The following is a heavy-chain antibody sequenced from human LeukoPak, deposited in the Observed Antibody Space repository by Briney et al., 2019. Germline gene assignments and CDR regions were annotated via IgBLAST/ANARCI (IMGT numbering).Heavy chain of an antibody. Sequence: SETLSLTCTVSGGSISSSSYYWGWIRQPPGKGLEWIGSIYYSGSTFYNPSLKSRVTIAVDTSKKQFSLKLSSVTAADTAVYYCARLTWTAYYFDYWGQGTLVTVSS. D-gene: IGHD2-21*02. CDR1: GGSISSSSYY. CDR2: IYYSGST. CDR3: ARLTWTAYYFDY. J-gene: IGHJ4*02. V-gene: IGHV4-39*01.